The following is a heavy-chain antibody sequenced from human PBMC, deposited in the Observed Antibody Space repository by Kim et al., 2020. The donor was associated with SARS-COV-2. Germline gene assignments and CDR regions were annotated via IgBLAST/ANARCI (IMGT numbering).Heavy chain of an antibody. CDR2: INAGNGNT. CDR3: ARVLYPGNYYHGSSGYYFGY. D-gene: IGHD3-22*01. Sequence: ASVKVSCKASGYTFTSYAMHWVRQAPGQRLEWMGWINAGNGNTKYSQKFQGRVTITRDTSASTAYMELSSLRSEDTAVYYCARVLYPGNYYHGSSGYYFGYWGQGTLVTVSS. CDR1: GYTFTSYA. V-gene: IGHV1-3*01. J-gene: IGHJ4*02.